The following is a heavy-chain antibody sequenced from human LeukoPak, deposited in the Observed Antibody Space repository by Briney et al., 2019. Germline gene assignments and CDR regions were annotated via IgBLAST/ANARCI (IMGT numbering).Heavy chain of an antibody. J-gene: IGHJ4*02. CDR1: GFTFGSYG. CDR2: ISYDGSTK. V-gene: IGHV3-30-3*01. Sequence: GKSLRPSCAASGFTFGSYGVHWVRQAPGKGLEWVTYISYDGSTKYYADSVTGRFTIFRDNSKNTVSLQMDSLTVEDTAVYYCARDRSGYYSTDYWGQGTLVTVSS. D-gene: IGHD3-22*01. CDR3: ARDRSGYYSTDY.